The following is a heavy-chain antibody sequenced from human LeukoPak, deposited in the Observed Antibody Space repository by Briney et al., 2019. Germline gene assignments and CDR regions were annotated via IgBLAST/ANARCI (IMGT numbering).Heavy chain of an antibody. Sequence: SQTLSLTCTVSGGPISSGGYYWSWIRQPPGKGLEWIGYIYHSGSTYYNPSLKSRVTISVDRSKNQFSLKLSSVTAADTAVYYCAREGRDYYDSSGYSDYWGQGTLVTVSS. V-gene: IGHV4-30-2*01. CDR3: AREGRDYYDSSGYSDY. J-gene: IGHJ4*02. CDR2: IYHSGST. D-gene: IGHD3-22*01. CDR1: GGPISSGGYY.